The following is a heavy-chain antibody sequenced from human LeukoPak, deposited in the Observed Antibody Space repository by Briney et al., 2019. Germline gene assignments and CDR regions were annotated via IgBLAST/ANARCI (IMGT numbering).Heavy chain of an antibody. J-gene: IGHJ4*02. CDR3: ARDGLGCSSTSCPSPFDY. D-gene: IGHD2-2*01. Sequence: PGGSLRLSCAASGFTFSDYYMSWIRQAPGKGLEWVSYISSSGSTIYYADSVKGRFTIFRDNAKNSLYLQMNSLRAEDTAVYYCARDGLGCSSTSCPSPFDYWGQGTLVTVSS. CDR2: ISSSGSTI. V-gene: IGHV3-11*04. CDR1: GFTFSDYY.